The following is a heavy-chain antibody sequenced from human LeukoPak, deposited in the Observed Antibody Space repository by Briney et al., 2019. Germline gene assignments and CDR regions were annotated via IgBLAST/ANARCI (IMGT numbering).Heavy chain of an antibody. J-gene: IGHJ6*02. V-gene: IGHV3-30*18. CDR1: GFTFSSYG. CDR2: MSYDGSNK. Sequence: GGSLRLSCAASGFTFSSYGMHWVRQAPGKGLEWVAVMSYDGSNKYYADSVKGRFTISRDNSKNTLYLQMNSLRAEDTAVYYCAKTGSSWAHYGMDVWGQGTTVTVSS. D-gene: IGHD6-13*01. CDR3: AKTGSSWAHYGMDV.